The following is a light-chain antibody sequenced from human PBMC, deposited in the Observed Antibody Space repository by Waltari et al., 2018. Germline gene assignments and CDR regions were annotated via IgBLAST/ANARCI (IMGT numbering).Light chain of an antibody. V-gene: IGLV3-19*01. J-gene: IGLJ2*01. CDR1: SLRSYY. CDR2: GKN. CDR3: NSRDSSGVV. Sequence: SSELTQDPAVSVALGHTVSFTCNGDSLRSYYASWYHQRPGQAPVLVIYGKNNRPSGIPDRFSGSSSGNTASLTITGAQAEDEADYYCNSRDSSGVVFGGGTQLTVL.